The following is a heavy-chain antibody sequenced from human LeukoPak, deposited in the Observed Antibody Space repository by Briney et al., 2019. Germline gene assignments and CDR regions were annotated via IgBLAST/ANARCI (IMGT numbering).Heavy chain of an antibody. Sequence: SETLSLTCTVSGGSISSGSYYWSWIRQPAGKGLEWIGRIHTSGSTNYNPSLKSRVSVSVDTSKNQFSLKLSSVTAADTAVYYCARETYFSDSSRFDIWGQGTMVTVSS. D-gene: IGHD3-22*01. CDR3: ARETYFSDSSRFDI. CDR1: GGSISSGSYY. V-gene: IGHV4-61*02. J-gene: IGHJ3*02. CDR2: IHTSGST.